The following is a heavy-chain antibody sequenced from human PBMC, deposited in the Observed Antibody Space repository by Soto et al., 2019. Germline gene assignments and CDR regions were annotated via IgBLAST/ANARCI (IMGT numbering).Heavy chain of an antibody. CDR2: ISYDGSNK. CDR1: GGSISSSS. J-gene: IGHJ4*02. CDR3: ASHPVPFDY. Sequence: LSLTCTVSGGSISSSSYYWGWIRQPPGKGLEWVAVISYDGSNKYYADSVKGRFTISRDNSKNTLYLQMNSLRAEDTAVYYCASHPVPFDYWGQGTLVTVS. V-gene: IGHV3-30*03.